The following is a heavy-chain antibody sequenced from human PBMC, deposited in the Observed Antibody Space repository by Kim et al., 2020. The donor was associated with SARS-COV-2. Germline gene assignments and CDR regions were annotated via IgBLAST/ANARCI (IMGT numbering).Heavy chain of an antibody. D-gene: IGHD6-13*01. CDR1: GFTFSSYA. Sequence: GGSLRLSCAASGFTFSSYAMSWVRQAPGKGLEWVSAISGSGGSTYYADSVKGRFTISRDNSKNTLYLQMNSLRAEDTAVYYCAKMEAPSSSWYAWFDPWGQGTLVTVSS. V-gene: IGHV3-23*01. CDR3: AKMEAPSSSWYAWFDP. J-gene: IGHJ5*02. CDR2: ISGSGGST.